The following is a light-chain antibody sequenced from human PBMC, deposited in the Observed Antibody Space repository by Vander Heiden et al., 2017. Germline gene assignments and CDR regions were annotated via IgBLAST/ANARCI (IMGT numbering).Light chain of an antibody. CDR2: WAS. CDR3: HQSHTSPYT. V-gene: IGKV4-1*01. CDR1: QTVFSSGSNRNN. Sequence: DIVVTQSPDSLGVSLGERATIDCKSSQTVFSSGSNRNNLTWFQQKPGQPPKLLIYWASTRESGVPDRFSGSGSATDFTLTVSSLRAEDGAVYYCHQSHTSPYTFGQGTKVEI. J-gene: IGKJ2*01.